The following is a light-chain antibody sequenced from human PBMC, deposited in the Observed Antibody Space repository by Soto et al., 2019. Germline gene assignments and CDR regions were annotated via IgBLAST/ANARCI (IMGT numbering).Light chain of an antibody. V-gene: IGKV3-20*01. J-gene: IGKJ3*01. CDR1: QSISSSC. CDR3: QQYDRSPIT. Sequence: EIVLTQSPGTLSLSPGDRATIYCRASQSISSSCFAWFQEQPGQAPSLLFYAVSSRATGIPERFSGSGSGTDFTLTISRLQPEDFAVYYCQQYDRSPITFGPGTKVDIK. CDR2: AVS.